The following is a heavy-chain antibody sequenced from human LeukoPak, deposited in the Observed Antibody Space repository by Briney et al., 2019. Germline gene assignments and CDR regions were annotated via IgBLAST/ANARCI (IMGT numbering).Heavy chain of an antibody. CDR2: IYHSGST. CDR1: GGSISSGGYS. J-gene: IGHJ3*02. D-gene: IGHD1-26*01. Sequence: SQTLSLTCAVSGGSISSGGYSWSWIRQPPGKGLEWIGYIYHSGSTYYNPSLKSRVTISVDRSKNQFSLKLSSVTAADTAVYYCARAKIWSGSSSNAFDIWGQGTMATVSS. V-gene: IGHV4-30-2*01. CDR3: ARAKIWSGSSSNAFDI.